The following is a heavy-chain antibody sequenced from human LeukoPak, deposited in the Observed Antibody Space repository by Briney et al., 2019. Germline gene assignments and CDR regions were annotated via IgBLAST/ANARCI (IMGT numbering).Heavy chain of an antibody. J-gene: IGHJ4*02. CDR2: TSGYNGNT. CDR1: GYTLTTYG. V-gene: IGHV1-18*01. CDR3: ATSISVAGQEFDY. Sequence: ASVKVSCKASGYTLTTYGINWVRQAPGQGLEWMGRTSGYNGNTKYAQKFQGRVTMTTDTSTSTAYMELRSLRSDDTAVYYCATSISVAGQEFDYWGQGTLVTVSS. D-gene: IGHD6-19*01.